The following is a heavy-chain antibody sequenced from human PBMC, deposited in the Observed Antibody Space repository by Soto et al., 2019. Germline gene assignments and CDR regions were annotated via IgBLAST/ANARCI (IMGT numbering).Heavy chain of an antibody. V-gene: IGHV3-30-3*01. CDR2: ISYDGSNK. J-gene: IGHJ4*02. CDR1: GFTFSSYA. Sequence: GGSLRLSCAASGFTFSSYAMHWVRQAPGKGLEWVAVISYDGSNKYYADSVKGRFTISRDNSKNTLYLQMNSLRAEDTAVYYCARDTESRELPRYYFDYWGQGTLVTVS. D-gene: IGHD1-26*01. CDR3: ARDTESRELPRYYFDY.